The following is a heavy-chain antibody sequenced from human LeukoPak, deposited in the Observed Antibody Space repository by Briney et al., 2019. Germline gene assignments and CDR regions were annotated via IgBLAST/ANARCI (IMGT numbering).Heavy chain of an antibody. CDR3: AKDEMTTITFWFDP. CDR1: GFTLSSYN. CDR2: ISSRGSSI. D-gene: IGHD5-24*01. V-gene: IGHV3-48*01. Sequence: GGSLRLSCATSGFTLSSYNMNWVRQAPGKGLEWVSYISSRGSSIQYADSVKGRFTISRDNAKNSLYLQMNSLRAEDTAVYYCAKDEMTTITFWFDPWGRRTLVTVSS. J-gene: IGHJ5*02.